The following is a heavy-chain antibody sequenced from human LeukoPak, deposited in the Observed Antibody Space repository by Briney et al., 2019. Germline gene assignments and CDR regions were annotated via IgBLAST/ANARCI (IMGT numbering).Heavy chain of an antibody. CDR2: INAGNTNT. J-gene: IGHJ5*02. Sequence: ASVKVSCKASGYTFRSYAMHWVRQAPGQRLEWMGWINAGNTNTRYSQKFQGRVTLTWDTSASTAYMELSSLRSEDTAVYYCTRDARGFYDGYDLLGWFDPWGQGTLVTVSS. CDR1: GYTFRSYA. CDR3: TRDARGFYDGYDLLGWFDP. V-gene: IGHV1-3*01. D-gene: IGHD3-3*01.